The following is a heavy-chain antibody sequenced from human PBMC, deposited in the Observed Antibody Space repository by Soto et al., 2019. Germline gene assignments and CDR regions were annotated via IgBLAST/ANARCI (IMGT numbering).Heavy chain of an antibody. V-gene: IGHV4-39*01. CDR2: IYYSGST. J-gene: IGHJ4*02. Sequence: PSETLSLTCTVSGGSISSSSYYWGWIRQPPGKGLEWIGSIYYSGSTYYDPSLKSRVTISVDTSKNQFSLKLSSVTAADTAVYYCATLGEYYYGSGSYSQPPGYWGQGTRVTVSS. D-gene: IGHD3-10*01. CDR1: GGSISSSSYY. CDR3: ATLGEYYYGSGSYSQPPGY.